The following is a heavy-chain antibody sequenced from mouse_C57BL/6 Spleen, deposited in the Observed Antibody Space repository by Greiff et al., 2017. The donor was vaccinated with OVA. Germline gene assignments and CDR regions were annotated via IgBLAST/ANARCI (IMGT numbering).Heavy chain of an antibody. CDR2: IYPRDGST. D-gene: IGHD2-1*01. CDR3: AGCNSWFAY. CDR1: GYTFTSYD. V-gene: IGHV1-85*01. J-gene: IGHJ3*01. Sequence: VQLQQSGPELVKPGASVKLSCKASGYTFTSYDINWVKPRPGQGLEWIGWIYPRDGSTKYNEKFKGKATLTVYTSSSTAYMELHSLTSEDSAVYCCAGCNSWFAYWGQGTLVTVSA.